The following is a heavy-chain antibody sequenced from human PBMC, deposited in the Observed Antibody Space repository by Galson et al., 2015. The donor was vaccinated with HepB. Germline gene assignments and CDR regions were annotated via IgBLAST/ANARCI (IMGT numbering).Heavy chain of an antibody. J-gene: IGHJ3*02. D-gene: IGHD4-23*01. CDR2: ISSSSSYI. CDR3: ARLESGGNSGEEAFDI. V-gene: IGHV3-21*01. Sequence: SLRLSCAASGFTFSSYSMNWVRQAPGKGLEWVSSISSSSSYIYYADSVKGRFTISRDNAKNSLYLQMNSLRAEDTAVYYCARLESGGNSGEEAFDIWGQGTMVTVSS. CDR1: GFTFSSYS.